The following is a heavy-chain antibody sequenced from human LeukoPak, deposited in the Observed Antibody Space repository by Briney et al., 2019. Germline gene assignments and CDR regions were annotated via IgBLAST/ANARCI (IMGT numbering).Heavy chain of an antibody. CDR2: ISSSSSYI. J-gene: IGHJ4*02. D-gene: IGHD3-3*01. CDR1: GFTFSSYS. V-gene: IGHV3-21*01. CDR3: ARDLRILEWLTDGNY. Sequence: GGSLRLSCAASGFTFSSYSMNWVRQAPGKGLEWVSSISSSSSYIYYADSVKGRFTISRDNAKNSLYLQMNSLGAEDTAVYYCARDLRILEWLTDGNYWGQGTLVTVSS.